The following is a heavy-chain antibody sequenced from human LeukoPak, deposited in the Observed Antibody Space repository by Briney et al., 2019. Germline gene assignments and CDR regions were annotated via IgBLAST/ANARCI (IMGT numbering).Heavy chain of an antibody. Sequence: PSETLSLTCAVYGGSFSGYYWSWIRQPPGKGLEWIGEINHSGSTNYNPSLKSRVTISVDTSKNQFSLKLSSVTAADTAVYYCASLPTPPILTGYGGNWFDPWGQGTLVTVSS. V-gene: IGHV4-34*01. J-gene: IGHJ5*02. CDR2: INHSGST. CDR3: ASLPTPPILTGYGGNWFDP. CDR1: GGSFSGYY. D-gene: IGHD3-9*01.